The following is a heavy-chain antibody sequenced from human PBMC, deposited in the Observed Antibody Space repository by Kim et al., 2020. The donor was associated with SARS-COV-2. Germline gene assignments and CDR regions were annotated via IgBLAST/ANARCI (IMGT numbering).Heavy chain of an antibody. CDR1: GYNFINHA. CDR3: ARDKEGYGSGGTFDS. D-gene: IGHD3-10*01. V-gene: IGHV1-3*01. CDR2: INAGNDNT. J-gene: IGHJ4*01. Sequence: ASVKVSCKASGYNFINHAMHWVRQAPGQGLEWMGWINAGNDNTIYSQKFQGRITITRDKSASTVYMELSSLKSEDTAVYYCARDKEGYGSGGTFDSWGHGTQVTVSS.